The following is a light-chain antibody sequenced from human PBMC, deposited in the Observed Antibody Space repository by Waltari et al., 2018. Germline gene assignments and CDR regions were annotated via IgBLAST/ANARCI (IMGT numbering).Light chain of an antibody. Sequence: QSALTQPASVSVSSGQSITISCTGSSSDVGRYDHGSWYQQLPGKAPKLIILDVRVRPSGVSNRFSGSKSGNTASLTISGLQAEDEADYYCASYTYSSNVVFGGGTKVTV. CDR3: ASYTYSSNVV. V-gene: IGLV2-14*03. CDR2: DVR. J-gene: IGLJ2*01. CDR1: SSDVGRYDH.